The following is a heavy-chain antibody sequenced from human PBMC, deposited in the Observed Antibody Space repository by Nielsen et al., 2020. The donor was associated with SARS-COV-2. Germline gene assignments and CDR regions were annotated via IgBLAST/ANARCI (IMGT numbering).Heavy chain of an antibody. J-gene: IGHJ6*02. CDR3: ARSMVRGPPRGMDV. CDR2: INPNSGGT. V-gene: IGHV1-2*04. D-gene: IGHD3-10*01. Sequence: ASVKVSCKASGYTFTGYYMHWVRQAPGQGLEWMGWINPNSGGTNYAQKFQGWVTMTRDTSISTAYMELSRLRSDDTAVYYCARSMVRGPPRGMDVWGQGTTVTVSS. CDR1: GYTFTGYY.